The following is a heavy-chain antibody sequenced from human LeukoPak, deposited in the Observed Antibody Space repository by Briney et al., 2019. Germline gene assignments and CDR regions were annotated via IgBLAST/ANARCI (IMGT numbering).Heavy chain of an antibody. J-gene: IGHJ4*02. CDR2: IGPHSSAT. CDR3: AREGNGLLSKDFDY. V-gene: IGHV1-2*02. Sequence: GASMKVSCKSPGFTFTDYYIHWVRQAPGQGLEWMGYIGPHSSATSSPQEFQGRVTMTRDTSMSTAYMELTRLTSDDTAVYYCAREGNGLLSKDFDYWGQGTLVTVSS. D-gene: IGHD2/OR15-2a*01. CDR1: GFTFTDYY.